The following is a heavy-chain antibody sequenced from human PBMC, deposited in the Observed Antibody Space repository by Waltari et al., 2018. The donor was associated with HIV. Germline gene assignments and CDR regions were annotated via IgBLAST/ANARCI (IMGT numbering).Heavy chain of an antibody. CDR2: IKQDGSEK. Sequence: EVQLVESGGGLVQPGGSLRLSCAASGFTFSSSWMSWVRQAPGKGLEWVANIKQDGSEKYYVDSVKGRFTISRDNAKNSLYLQMNSLRAEDTAVYYCAREWITIFWDWGQGTLVTVSS. V-gene: IGHV3-7*01. CDR3: AREWITIFWD. J-gene: IGHJ4*02. D-gene: IGHD3-9*01. CDR1: GFTFSSSW.